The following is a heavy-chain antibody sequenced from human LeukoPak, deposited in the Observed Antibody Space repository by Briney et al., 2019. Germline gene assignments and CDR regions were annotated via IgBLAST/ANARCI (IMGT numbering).Heavy chain of an antibody. CDR2: IIPIFGTA. D-gene: IGHD6-13*01. CDR1: GGTFSSYA. J-gene: IGHJ5*02. V-gene: IGHV1-69*13. CDR3: ARARSRHSSSSPGWCDP. Sequence: GASVKVSCKASGGTFSSYAISWVRQAPGQGLEWMGGIIPIFGTANYAQKFQGRVTITADESTSTAYMELSSLRSEDTAVYYCARARSRHSSSSPGWCDPWGQGTLVTVSS.